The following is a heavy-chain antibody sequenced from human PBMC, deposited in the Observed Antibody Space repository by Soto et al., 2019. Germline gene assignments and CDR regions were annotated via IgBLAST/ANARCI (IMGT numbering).Heavy chain of an antibody. Sequence: SETLSLTCAVYGGSFSGYYWSWIRQPPGKGLEWIGEINHSGSTNYNPSLKSRVTISVDTSKNQFSLKLSSVTAADTAVYYCASLRSGDSSGYYLTPYYFDYWGQGTLVTVSS. CDR1: GGSFSGYY. CDR3: ASLRSGDSSGYYLTPYYFDY. CDR2: INHSGST. D-gene: IGHD3-22*01. V-gene: IGHV4-34*01. J-gene: IGHJ4*02.